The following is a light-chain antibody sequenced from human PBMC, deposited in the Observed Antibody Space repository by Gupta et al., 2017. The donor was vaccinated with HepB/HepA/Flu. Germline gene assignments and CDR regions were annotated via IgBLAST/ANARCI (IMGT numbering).Light chain of an antibody. CDR1: SSDIGAYNY. Sequence: QSAPTHPASVSGSPGQSITIFCTGTSSDIGAYNYVSWHQHHPGKAPKCMIYEVINRPSGVSNRFSGSKSGYTASLTISGLQAEDEADYYCSSYTRSSTLVFGGGTKLTVL. J-gene: IGLJ2*01. CDR2: EVI. CDR3: SSYTRSSTLV. V-gene: IGLV2-14*01.